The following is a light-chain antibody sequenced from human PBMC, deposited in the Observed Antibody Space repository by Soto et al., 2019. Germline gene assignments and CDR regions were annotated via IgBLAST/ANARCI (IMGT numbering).Light chain of an antibody. V-gene: IGLV2-14*03. CDR3: LSYTSSGTRV. J-gene: IGLJ1*01. Sequence: QSVLTQPASVSGSPGQSIAISCTGTNTDVGGYNYVSWYQQVPGKAPKLMIYEVTNRPSGVSNRFSGSKSGKTASLNISGLQAEDEADYYCLSYTSSGTRVFGTGTKLT. CDR1: NTDVGGYNY. CDR2: EVT.